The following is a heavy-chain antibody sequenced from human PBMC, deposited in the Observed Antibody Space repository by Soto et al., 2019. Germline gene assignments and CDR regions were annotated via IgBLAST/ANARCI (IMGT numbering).Heavy chain of an antibody. CDR3: ARSRYYSDFFFDY. Sequence: SETLSLTCAVSGGSIRGYYWSWIRQAPGKGLEWIGYMFYTGSTNYNPSLNSRVTIPIDTSKNQFSLKLKSVTAADTAVYFCARSRYYSDFFFDYSGLGILVTVS. CDR2: MFYTGST. J-gene: IGHJ4*02. CDR1: GGSIRGYY. D-gene: IGHD4-17*01. V-gene: IGHV4-59*01.